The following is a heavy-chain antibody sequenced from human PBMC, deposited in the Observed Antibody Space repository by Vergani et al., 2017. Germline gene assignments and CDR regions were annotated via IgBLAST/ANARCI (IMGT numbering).Heavy chain of an antibody. Sequence: QVQLVQSGLEVKKPGASVKVSCKASGYSSGVYGLTWVRQAPGQGLEWMGWISAYNGKTHYSQSFRARVTMDIDTSTNTGYMELRALTSDNTAVYYCAGIYCSRVDCYKTYFEYWGQGSLFTVSS. D-gene: IGHD2-21*02. V-gene: IGHV1-18*01. CDR2: ISAYNGKT. J-gene: IGHJ4*02. CDR3: AGIYCSRVDCYKTYFEY. CDR1: GYSSGVYG.